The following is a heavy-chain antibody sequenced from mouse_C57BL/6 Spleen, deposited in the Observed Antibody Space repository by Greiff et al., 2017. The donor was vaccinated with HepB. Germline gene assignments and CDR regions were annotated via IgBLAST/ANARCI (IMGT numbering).Heavy chain of an antibody. D-gene: IGHD2-4*01. Sequence: DVKLQESGPGLVKPSQSLSLTCSVTGYSITSGYYWNWIRQFPGNKLEWMGYISYDGSNKYNPSLKNRISITRDTSKNQFFLKLNSVTTEDTATYYCARVIDYDGDYYAMDYWGQGTSVTVSS. J-gene: IGHJ4*01. V-gene: IGHV3-6*01. CDR3: ARVIDYDGDYYAMDY. CDR2: ISYDGSN. CDR1: GYSITSGYY.